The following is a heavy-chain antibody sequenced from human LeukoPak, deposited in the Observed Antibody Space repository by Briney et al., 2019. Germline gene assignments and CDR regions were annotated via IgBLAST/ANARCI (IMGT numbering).Heavy chain of an antibody. CDR3: AREVAAAGYYYYYYMGV. Sequence: SETPSLTCTVSGGSISSYYWSWIRQPAGKGLEWIGRIYTSGSTNYNPSLKSRVTISVDKSKNQFSLKLSSVTAADTAVYYCAREVAAAGYYYYYYMGVWGKGTTVTVSS. V-gene: IGHV4-4*07. J-gene: IGHJ6*03. D-gene: IGHD6-13*01. CDR1: GGSISSYY. CDR2: IYTSGST.